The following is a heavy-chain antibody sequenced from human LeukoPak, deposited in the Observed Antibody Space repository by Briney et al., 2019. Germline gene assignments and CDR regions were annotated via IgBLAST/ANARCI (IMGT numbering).Heavy chain of an antibody. Sequence: GGSLRLSCAASGFTFSSYWMYWVRQAPGKGLVWVSRLNTDGSSTACADSVKGRFTISRDNSKNTLYLQMNSLRAEDTAVYYCAKPSHYDILTAADYWGQGTLVTVSS. D-gene: IGHD3-9*01. J-gene: IGHJ4*02. V-gene: IGHV3-74*01. CDR2: LNTDGSST. CDR1: GFTFSSYW. CDR3: AKPSHYDILTAADY.